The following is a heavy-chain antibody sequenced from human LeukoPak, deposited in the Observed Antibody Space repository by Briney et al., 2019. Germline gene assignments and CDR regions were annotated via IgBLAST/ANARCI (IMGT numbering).Heavy chain of an antibody. CDR1: GGSFSGYY. J-gene: IGHJ5*02. Sequence: KPSEALSLTCAVYGGSFSGYYWSWIRQPPGKGLEWIGEINHSGSTNYNPSLKSRVTISVDTSKNQFSLKLSSVTAADTAVYYCARLQITMVRGVKGNWFDPWGQGTLVTVSS. CDR2: INHSGST. V-gene: IGHV4-34*01. D-gene: IGHD3-10*01. CDR3: ARLQITMVRGVKGNWFDP.